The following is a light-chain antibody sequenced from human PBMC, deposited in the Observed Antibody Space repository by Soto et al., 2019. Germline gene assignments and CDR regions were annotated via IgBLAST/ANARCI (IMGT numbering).Light chain of an antibody. CDR2: DAS. J-gene: IGKJ4*01. Sequence: EIVLTQSPATLSLFPGERATLSCRASESVSTYLVWYQQKPGQAPRLLIYDASNRATGIPARFSGSGSGTDFILTISSLEPEDFAVYYCQQRSDLLTFGGGTKVEIK. CDR3: QQRSDLLT. CDR1: ESVSTY. V-gene: IGKV3-11*01.